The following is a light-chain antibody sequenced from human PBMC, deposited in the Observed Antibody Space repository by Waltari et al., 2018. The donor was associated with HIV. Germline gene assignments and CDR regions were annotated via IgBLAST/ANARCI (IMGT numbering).Light chain of an antibody. V-gene: IGLV3-19*01. CDR3: NSRDSSGNRV. CDR2: GKN. Sequence: SSELTQDPAVSVALGQTVRITCQGDSLRSYYASWYQQKPRQAPVLVIYGKNNRPSGIPDRFSGSSSGNTASLTITGAQAEEEADYYCNSRDSSGNRVFGGGTNLTVL. CDR1: SLRSYY. J-gene: IGLJ3*02.